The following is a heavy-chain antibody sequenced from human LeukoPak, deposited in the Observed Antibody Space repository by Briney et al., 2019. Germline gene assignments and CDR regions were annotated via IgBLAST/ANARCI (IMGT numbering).Heavy chain of an antibody. V-gene: IGHV2-5*02. J-gene: IGHJ4*02. Sequence: SGPTLVKPTQTLTPTCTFSGFSLSTSGVGVGWIRQPPGKTLEWLALIYWDDDKRYSPSLKSRLTITKDTSKDQVVLTMTNMDPVDTATYYCAHTRLWFGELHFDYWGQGTLVTVSS. CDR3: AHTRLWFGELHFDY. D-gene: IGHD3-10*01. CDR1: GFSLSTSGVG. CDR2: IYWDDDK.